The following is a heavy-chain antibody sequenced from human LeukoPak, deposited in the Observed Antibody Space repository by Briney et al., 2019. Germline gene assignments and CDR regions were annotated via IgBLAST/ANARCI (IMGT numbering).Heavy chain of an antibody. J-gene: IGHJ3*02. CDR1: GGSISPFY. CDR3: ARDDSSGYSDAFDI. CDR2: IYYSGST. Sequence: SETLSLTCTVSGGSISPFYWSWIRQPPGKGLEWIGYIYYSGSTYYNPSLKSRVTISVDTSKNQFSLKLSSVTAADTAVYYCARDDSSGYSDAFDIWGQGTMVTVSS. V-gene: IGHV4-30-4*01. D-gene: IGHD3-22*01.